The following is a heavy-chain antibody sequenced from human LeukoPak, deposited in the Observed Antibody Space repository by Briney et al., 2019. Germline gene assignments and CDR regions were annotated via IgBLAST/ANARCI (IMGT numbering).Heavy chain of an antibody. J-gene: IGHJ6*03. V-gene: IGHV1-8*01. CDR1: GYTFTSYD. D-gene: IGHD3-10*01. Sequence: GASVKVSCKASGYTFTSYDINWVRQATGQGLEWTGWMDPNSGNTGYAQKFQGRVTMTRNTSISTAYMELSSLRSEDTAVYYCARGPMVRGVRYYYYMDVWGKGTTVTISS. CDR2: MDPNSGNT. CDR3: ARGPMVRGVRYYYYMDV.